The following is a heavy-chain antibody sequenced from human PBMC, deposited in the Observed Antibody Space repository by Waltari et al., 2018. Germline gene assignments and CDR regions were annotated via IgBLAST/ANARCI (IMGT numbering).Heavy chain of an antibody. CDR3: ARLSLYAISVRAFDI. CDR1: GSTFTGIY. J-gene: IGHJ3*02. Sequence: QVQLVQSGAEVKKPGASVKVSCKASGSTFTGIYIHWCHQAPGQGLEWMGRINPNSGGTNYAQKFQGRVTMTRDTSISTAYMELSRLRSDDTAVYYCARLSLYAISVRAFDIWGQGTMVTVSS. V-gene: IGHV1-2*06. CDR2: INPNSGGT. D-gene: IGHD2-8*01.